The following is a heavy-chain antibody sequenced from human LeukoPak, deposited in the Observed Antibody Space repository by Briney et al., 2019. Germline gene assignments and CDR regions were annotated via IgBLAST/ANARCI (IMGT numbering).Heavy chain of an antibody. CDR3: ARGGLLWFGERYYYMDV. J-gene: IGHJ6*03. CDR1: GGSISSYY. V-gene: IGHV4-59*01. CDR2: IYYSGST. D-gene: IGHD3-10*01. Sequence: SETLSLTCTVSGGSISSYYWSWLRQPPGKGLEWIGYIYYSGSTNYNPSLKSRVTISVDTSKNQFSLKLSSVTAADTAVYYCARGGLLWFGERYYYMDVWGKGTTVSVSS.